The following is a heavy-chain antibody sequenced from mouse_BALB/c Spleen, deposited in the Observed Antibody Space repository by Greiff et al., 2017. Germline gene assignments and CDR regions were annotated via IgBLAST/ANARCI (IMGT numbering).Heavy chain of an antibody. J-gene: IGHJ4*01. CDR1: GYAFSSYW. D-gene: IGHD4-1*01. CDR2: IYPGDGDT. CDR3: ARTWGDYAMDY. Sequence: VQLQQSGAELVRPGSSVKISCKASGYAFSSYWMNWVKQRPGQGLEWIGQIYPGDGDTNYNGKFKGKATLTADKSSSTAYMQLSSLTSEDSAVYFCARTWGDYAMDYWGQGTSVTVSS. V-gene: IGHV1-80*01.